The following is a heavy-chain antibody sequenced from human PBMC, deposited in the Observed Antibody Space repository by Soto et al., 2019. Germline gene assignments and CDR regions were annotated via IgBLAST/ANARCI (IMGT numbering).Heavy chain of an antibody. D-gene: IGHD1-26*01. V-gene: IGHV4-59*01. Sequence: PSETLSLTCTVSGGSISSYFWSWIRQPPGKGLEWIGYIYYSGSTNYNPSLKSRVTISVDTSKNQLSLKLSSVTAADTAVYYCARVVGANYYYYYGMDVWGQGTTVTVSS. CDR1: GGSISSYF. CDR2: IYYSGST. CDR3: ARVVGANYYYYYGMDV. J-gene: IGHJ6*02.